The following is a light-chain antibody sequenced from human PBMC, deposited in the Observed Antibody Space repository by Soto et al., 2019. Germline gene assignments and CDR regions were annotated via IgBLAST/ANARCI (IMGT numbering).Light chain of an antibody. J-gene: IGKJ1*01. CDR1: ESVSSSF. CDR3: QQYGSSPRT. Sequence: THSPGTLSLSPGERATLSCRASESVSSSFLAWYQQRPGQAPRLLIYGASSRATGISDRFTGSGSGTDFTLTITTLEPEDFAVYYCQQYGSSPRTFGLGTKVDI. CDR2: GAS. V-gene: IGKV3-20*01.